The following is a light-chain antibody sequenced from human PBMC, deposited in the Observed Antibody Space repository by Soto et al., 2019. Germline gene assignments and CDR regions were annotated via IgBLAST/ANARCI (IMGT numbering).Light chain of an antibody. CDR3: QQYDNPRYT. CDR2: DAS. CDR1: QDISNY. V-gene: IGKV1-33*01. J-gene: IGKJ2*01. Sequence: DIQMTQSPSSLSASVGDRVTITCQASQDISNYLNWYQQKPGKAPKLLIYDASNLETGVPSRFSGSGSGTDFTFTISSLQPEDIATYYCQQYDNPRYTFGQGTKLE.